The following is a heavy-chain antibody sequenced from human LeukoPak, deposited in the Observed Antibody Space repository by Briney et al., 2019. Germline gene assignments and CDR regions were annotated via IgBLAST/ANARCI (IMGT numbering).Heavy chain of an antibody. V-gene: IGHV1-2*02. D-gene: IGHD3-22*01. CDR2: INPNSGGT. CDR1: GYTFTGYY. Sequence: ASVKVSCKASGYTFTGYYMHWVRQAPGQGREWMGWINPNSGGTNYAQKFQGRVTMTRDTAISTAYMELRRLRPDDTAVYYCASPLSYYDSSGYDSSGPGTLVTASS. J-gene: IGHJ5*01. CDR3: ASPLSYYDSSGYDS.